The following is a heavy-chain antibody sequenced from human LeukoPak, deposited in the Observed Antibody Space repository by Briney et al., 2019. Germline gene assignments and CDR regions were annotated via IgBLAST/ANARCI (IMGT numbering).Heavy chain of an antibody. CDR1: GGTFSSYA. Sequence: GSSVKVSCKASGGTFSSYAISWVRQAPGQGLEWMGGIIPIFGTANYAQKFQGRVTITTDESTSTAYMELSSLRSEDTAVYYCARAAPPMNKVGELGFGKQLVHPPDVWGKGTTVTVSS. CDR3: ARAAPPMNKVGELGFGKQLVHPPDV. D-gene: IGHD6-6*01. J-gene: IGHJ6*04. CDR2: IIPIFGTA. V-gene: IGHV1-69*05.